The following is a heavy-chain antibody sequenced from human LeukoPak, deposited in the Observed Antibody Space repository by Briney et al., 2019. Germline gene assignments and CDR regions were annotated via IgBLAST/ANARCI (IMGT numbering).Heavy chain of an antibody. CDR3: ARVGIAAAGTAY. V-gene: IGHV4-39*07. D-gene: IGHD6-13*01. CDR2: IYYSGST. Sequence: SEILSLTCTVSGGSISTSSYYWGWIRQPPGKGLEWIGSIYYSGSTYYNPSLKSRVTISVDTSKNQFSLKLSSVTAADTAVYYCARVGIAAAGTAYWGQGTLVTVSS. J-gene: IGHJ4*02. CDR1: GGSISTSSYY.